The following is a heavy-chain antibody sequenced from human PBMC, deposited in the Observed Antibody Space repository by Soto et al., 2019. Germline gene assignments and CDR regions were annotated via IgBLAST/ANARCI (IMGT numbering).Heavy chain of an antibody. CDR3: ARQRQQLVLAAFDI. V-gene: IGHV4-59*08. Sequence: SETLSLTCTVSGGSISSYYWSWIRQPPGKGLEWIGYIYYSGSTNYNPSLKSRVTISVDTSKNQFSLKLSSVTAADTAVYYCARQRQQLVLAAFDIWGQGTMVTVSS. D-gene: IGHD6-13*01. CDR1: GGSISSYY. CDR2: IYYSGST. J-gene: IGHJ3*02.